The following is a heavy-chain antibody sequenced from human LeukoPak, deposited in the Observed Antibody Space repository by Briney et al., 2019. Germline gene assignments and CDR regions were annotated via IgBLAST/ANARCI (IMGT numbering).Heavy chain of an antibody. CDR1: GDSLSSNSAA. Sequence: SQTLSPTCAISGDSLSSNSAAWDWLRQSPSRGLERPGRTCCRYKKYNDYAESVKNRITINPDTSKNHFSLQLHSRTPEDTAVYYCARGLADVMGAFDIWGQGTMVTVSS. CDR3: ARGLADVMGAFDI. V-gene: IGHV6-1*01. J-gene: IGHJ3*02. D-gene: IGHD6-6*01. CDR2: TCCRYKKYN.